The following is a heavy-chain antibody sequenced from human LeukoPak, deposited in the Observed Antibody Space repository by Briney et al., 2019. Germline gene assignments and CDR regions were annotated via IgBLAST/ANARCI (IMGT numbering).Heavy chain of an antibody. CDR3: TTEGSGYYFHY. CDR1: GFIFGNAW. CDR2: IKSKIDGGTT. D-gene: IGHD3-22*01. Sequence: PGGSLRLSCAASGFIFGNAWMNWVRQAPGKGLEWVGHIKSKIDGGTTEYAAPVKGRFTISRDDSKNTLYLQMSSLKTEDTAVYYCTTEGSGYYFHYWGQGTLVTVSS. V-gene: IGHV3-15*07. J-gene: IGHJ4*02.